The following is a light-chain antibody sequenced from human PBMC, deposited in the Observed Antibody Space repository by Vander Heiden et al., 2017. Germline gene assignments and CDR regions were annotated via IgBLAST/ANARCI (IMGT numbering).Light chain of an antibody. CDR3: QKDNSEGT. V-gene: IGKV1-27*01. Sequence: DMQMTQSPSSLSASVGDRVTITCRASQGISNYLAWYQQKPGKVPKLLIYAASTLQSGVPSRFSGSGSGTDVTLTISSLQPEDVATYYCQKDNSEGTFGQGIKVEIK. CDR1: QGISNY. CDR2: AAS. J-gene: IGKJ1*01.